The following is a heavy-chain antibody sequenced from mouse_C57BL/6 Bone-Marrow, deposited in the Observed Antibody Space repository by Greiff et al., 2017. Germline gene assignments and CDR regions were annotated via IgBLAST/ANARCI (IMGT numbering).Heavy chain of an antibody. J-gene: IGHJ3*01. CDR3: ARWDGYYEAWFAY. V-gene: IGHV1-80*01. D-gene: IGHD2-3*01. CDR1: GYAFSSSW. Sequence: VQLQQSGAELVKPGASVKISCKASGYAFSSSWMNWVKQRPGKGLEWIGQIYPGDGDTNYNGKFKGKATLTADKSSSTAYMQLSSLTSEDSAVYFCARWDGYYEAWFAYWGQGTLVTVSA. CDR2: IYPGDGDT.